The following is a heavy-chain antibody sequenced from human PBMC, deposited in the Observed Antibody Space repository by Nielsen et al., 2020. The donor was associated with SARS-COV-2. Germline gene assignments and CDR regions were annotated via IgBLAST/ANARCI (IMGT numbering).Heavy chain of an antibody. CDR3: ARGRSGIAAAGTGNWFDP. CDR2: INSDGSST. CDR1: GFTFSSYW. Sequence: GESLKISCAAPGFTFSSYWMHWVRQAPGKGLVWVSRINSDGSSTSYADSVKGRFTISRDNAKNTLYLQMNSLRAEDTAVYYCARGRSGIAAAGTGNWFDPWGQGTLVTVSS. D-gene: IGHD6-13*01. V-gene: IGHV3-74*01. J-gene: IGHJ5*02.